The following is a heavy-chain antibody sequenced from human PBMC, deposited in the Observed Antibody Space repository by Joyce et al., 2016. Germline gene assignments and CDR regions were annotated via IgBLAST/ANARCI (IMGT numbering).Heavy chain of an antibody. Sequence: GFTFGSYTMNWVRQAPGKGLEWVSTISGSGDSTYYTDSVKGRFTISRDNSKNTLYLQMNSLRAEDTALYYCAKANMIFGVITTYSFDCWGQGTLVTVSS. CDR3: AKANMIFGVITTYSFDC. CDR2: ISGSGDST. D-gene: IGHD3/OR15-3a*01. V-gene: IGHV3-23*01. CDR1: GFTFGSYT. J-gene: IGHJ4*02.